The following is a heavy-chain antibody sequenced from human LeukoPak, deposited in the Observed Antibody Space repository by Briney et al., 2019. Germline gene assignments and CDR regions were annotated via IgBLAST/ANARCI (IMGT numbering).Heavy chain of an antibody. CDR1: GFTFTDYY. V-gene: IGHV3-11*05. J-gene: IGHJ4*02. CDR2: ISSSSYT. Sequence: GGSLRLSCAASGFTFTDYYMSWIRQAPGKGLEWVSYISSSSYTNYADSVKGRFTISRDNAKNSLYLQMNSLRAEDTAVYFCARDQYGSGSYDYWGQRTLVTVSS. D-gene: IGHD3-10*01. CDR3: ARDQYGSGSYDY.